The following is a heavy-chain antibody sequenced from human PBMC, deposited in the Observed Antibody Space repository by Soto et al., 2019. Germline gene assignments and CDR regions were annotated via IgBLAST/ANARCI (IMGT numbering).Heavy chain of an antibody. CDR1: GFTFSSYA. V-gene: IGHV3-23*01. CDR2: ISGSGGST. CDR3: AKGSYTAYYYGMDV. D-gene: IGHD1-26*01. J-gene: IGHJ6*02. Sequence: VGSLRLSCAASGFTFSSYAMSWVRQAPGKGLEWVSAISGSGGSTYYADSVKGRFTISRDNSKNTLYLQMNSLRAEDTAVYYCAKGSYTAYYYGMDVWGQGTTVTVSS.